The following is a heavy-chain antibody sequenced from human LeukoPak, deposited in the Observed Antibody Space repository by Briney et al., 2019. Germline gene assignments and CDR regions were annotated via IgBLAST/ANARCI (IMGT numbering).Heavy chain of an antibody. CDR1: GYRFSDYY. Sequence: GASVKVSCKASGYRFSDYYMFWIRQAPGQGLEWVGWINPKTGVTSYAQKFQGRVTVTTDTSISTLYMELHSLTSDDTALYYRARDHISGKDDRNFDYWGQGTLVTVSS. D-gene: IGHD3-10*01. J-gene: IGHJ4*02. V-gene: IGHV1-2*02. CDR2: INPKTGVT. CDR3: ARDHISGKDDRNFDY.